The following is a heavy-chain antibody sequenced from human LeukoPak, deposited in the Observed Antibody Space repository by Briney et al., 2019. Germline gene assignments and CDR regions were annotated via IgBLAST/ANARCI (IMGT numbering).Heavy chain of an antibody. D-gene: IGHD3-22*01. CDR3: ARVSLGPMYYYDSSGNYGMDV. Sequence: SETLSLTCTVSGGSISRYYWSWIRQPAGKGLEWIGRIYTSGSTNYNPSLKSRVTMSVGTSKNQFSLKLSSVTAADTAVYYCARVSLGPMYYYDSSGNYGMDVWGQGTTVTVSS. V-gene: IGHV4-4*07. J-gene: IGHJ6*02. CDR1: GGSISRYY. CDR2: IYTSGST.